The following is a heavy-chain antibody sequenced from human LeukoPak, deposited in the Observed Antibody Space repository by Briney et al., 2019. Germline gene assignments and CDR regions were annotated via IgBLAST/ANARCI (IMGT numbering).Heavy chain of an antibody. CDR3: ARVMSVLRYFDWLSGWFDP. CDR1: GGSISNYY. D-gene: IGHD3-9*01. CDR2: IYYSGST. Sequence: SETLSLTCTVSGGSISNYYWSWIRQPPGKGLEWIGYIYYSGSTNYNPSLKSRVIISVDTSKNQFSLKLSSVTAADTAVYYCARVMSVLRYFDWLSGWFDPWGQGTLVTVSS. V-gene: IGHV4-59*01. J-gene: IGHJ5*02.